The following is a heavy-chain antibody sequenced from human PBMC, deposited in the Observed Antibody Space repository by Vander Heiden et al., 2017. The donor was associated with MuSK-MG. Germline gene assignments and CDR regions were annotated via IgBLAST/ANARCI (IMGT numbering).Heavy chain of an antibody. J-gene: IGHJ4*02. CDR3: ARAPSGYETDY. Sequence: QVQLQESGPGLVKPSATLSLTCTVSGGSISSYYWSWIRQPPGKGLEWIGYIYYSGSTNYNPSLKSRVTISVDTSKNQFSLKLSSVTAADTAVYYCARAPSGYETDYWGQGTLVTVSS. CDR1: GGSISSYY. D-gene: IGHD5-12*01. CDR2: IYYSGST. V-gene: IGHV4-59*01.